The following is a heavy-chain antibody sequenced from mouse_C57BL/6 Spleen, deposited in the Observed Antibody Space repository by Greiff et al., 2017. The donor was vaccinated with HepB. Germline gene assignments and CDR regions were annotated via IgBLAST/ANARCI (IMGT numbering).Heavy chain of an antibody. J-gene: IGHJ3*01. Sequence: VQLQQSGPELVKPGASVKISCKASGYAFSSSWMNWVKQRPGKGLEWIGRIYPGDGDTNYNGKFKGKATLTADKSSSTAYMQLSSLTSEDSAVYFCARSGVPGAWFAYWGQGTLVTVSA. CDR1: GYAFSSSW. CDR3: ARSGVPGAWFAY. CDR2: IYPGDGDT. D-gene: IGHD2-14*01. V-gene: IGHV1-82*01.